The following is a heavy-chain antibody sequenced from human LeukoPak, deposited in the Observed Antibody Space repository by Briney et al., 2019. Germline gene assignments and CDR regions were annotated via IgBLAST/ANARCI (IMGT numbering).Heavy chain of an antibody. J-gene: IGHJ4*02. CDR3: ARGRDLFDS. V-gene: IGHV3-48*04. CDR1: GFTFNTYS. CDR2: ISSSSGTI. Sequence: GGSLRLSCVASGFTFNTYSMNWFRQAPGKGLEWISYISSSSGTIYYADSVKGRFTISRDNAKNSLYLQMNSLRADDTAVYYCARGRDLFDSWGQGTLVIVSS.